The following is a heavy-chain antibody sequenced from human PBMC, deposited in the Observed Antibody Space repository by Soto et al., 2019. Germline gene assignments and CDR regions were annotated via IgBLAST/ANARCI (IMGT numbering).Heavy chain of an antibody. CDR3: VRYCSTTLCNGVATRTFDY. D-gene: IGHD2-2*01. CDR1: RFTFSTYE. CDR2: ISTSGSTV. V-gene: IGHV3-48*03. J-gene: IGHJ4*02. Sequence: PGGSLRLSCAASRFTFSTYEMNWVRQSPGKGLEWVSYISTSGSTVYYADSVKGRFTISRDNTRNSLYLQMNSLRDEDTALYYCVRYCSTTLCNGVATRTFDYWGQATLVTVPQ.